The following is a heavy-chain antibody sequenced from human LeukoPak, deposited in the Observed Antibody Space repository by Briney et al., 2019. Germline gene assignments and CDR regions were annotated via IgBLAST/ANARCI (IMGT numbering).Heavy chain of an antibody. CDR1: GYTFTNYD. J-gene: IGHJ5*02. V-gene: IGHV1-8*01. CDR2: MKPNSGET. Sequence: GASVKVSCKASGYTFTNYDLNWVRQVTGQGLEWLGWMKPNSGETGYAQKFQGRVTLTRDTSISTAYMELSGLKSEDTAVYYCARDYGGDSGWFDPWGQGTLVTVSS. CDR3: ARDYGGDSGWFDP. D-gene: IGHD4-23*01.